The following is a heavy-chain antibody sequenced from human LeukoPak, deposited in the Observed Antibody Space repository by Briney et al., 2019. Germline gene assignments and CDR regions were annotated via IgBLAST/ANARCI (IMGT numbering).Heavy chain of an antibody. CDR1: GYSFTSYW. J-gene: IGHJ6*02. V-gene: IGHV5-10-1*01. CDR2: IDPTDSYT. D-gene: IGHD6-13*01. Sequence: GESLKISCKGSGYSFTSYWISWVRQMPGKGLEWMGRIDPTDSYTNYSPSFQGHVTMSVDKSIITAYMQWSSLKASDTAMYYCARLARGIGAFHAMDVWGQGTTVTVFS. CDR3: ARLARGIGAFHAMDV.